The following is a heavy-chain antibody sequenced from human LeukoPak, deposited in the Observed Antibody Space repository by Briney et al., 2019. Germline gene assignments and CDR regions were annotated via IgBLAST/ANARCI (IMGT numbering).Heavy chain of an antibody. D-gene: IGHD3-16*02. CDR3: ARAPKGGSYRYLFDY. CDR2: ISGSGGTT. V-gene: IGHV3-23*01. J-gene: IGHJ4*02. CDR1: GFTFSSYA. Sequence: PGGSLRLSCAASGFTFSSYAMSWVRQAPGKGLEWVSVISGSGGTTYYADSVKGRFTISRDNSKNTLYLQMNSLRAEDTAVYYCARAPKGGSYRYLFDYWGQGTLVTVSS.